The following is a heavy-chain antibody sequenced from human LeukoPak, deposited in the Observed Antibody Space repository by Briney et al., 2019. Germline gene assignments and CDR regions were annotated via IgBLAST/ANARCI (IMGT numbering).Heavy chain of an antibody. J-gene: IGHJ4*02. CDR1: GASMSDYF. D-gene: IGHD4-11*01. CDR2: SFFGGST. Sequence: SETPSLTCTVSGASMSDYFWTWIRQTPGKGLEWVGYSFFGGSTSYNPSLKSRVAISVDTSKNVFSLQLSSATAEDTAVYFCATVTITSTILSFDYWGRGTLVTVSS. CDR3: ATVTITSTILSFDY. V-gene: IGHV4-59*01.